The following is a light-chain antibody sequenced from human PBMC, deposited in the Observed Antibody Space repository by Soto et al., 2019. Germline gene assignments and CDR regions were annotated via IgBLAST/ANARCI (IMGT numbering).Light chain of an antibody. V-gene: IGKV1-39*01. CDR3: QHSYTVPWT. CDR2: GVS. J-gene: IGKJ1*01. Sequence: DIQMTQSPSSLSASVGDRVTITCRASQSISSYLYWYQQKPGKAPKLLIYGVSSLQSGVPSRFSGSGSETDFTLTLDSLQPEDFATYYCQHSYTVPWTFAKRPRWKSN. CDR1: QSISSY.